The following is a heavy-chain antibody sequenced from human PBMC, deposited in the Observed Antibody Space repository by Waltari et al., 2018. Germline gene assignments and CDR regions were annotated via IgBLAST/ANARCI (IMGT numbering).Heavy chain of an antibody. CDR2: INHDGSEK. V-gene: IGHV3-7*03. Sequence: TSSTYWMTGCRQASGGWLEGVANINHDGSEKNYVDSVKGRFTISRDNARNSLYLQMNSLRAEDTAVYYCATYRWLGYWGQGTLVTVSA. CDR1: TSSTYW. J-gene: IGHJ4*02. CDR3: ATYRWLGY. D-gene: IGHD3-10*01.